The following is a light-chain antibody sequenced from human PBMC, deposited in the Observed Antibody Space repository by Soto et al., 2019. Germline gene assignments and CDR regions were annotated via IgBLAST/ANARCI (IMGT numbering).Light chain of an antibody. V-gene: IGKV1-9*01. Sequence: DIQVTQSPSFLSASVGDRVTITFRASQDITSYLAWSQQKPGKAPKHLIYAASTLQSGVPSRFSGSGSGTEFSIILSSLPHEDFATYSCQQFSGYSFTFGPGTKVDIK. CDR2: AAS. CDR1: QDITSY. CDR3: QQFSGYSFT. J-gene: IGKJ3*01.